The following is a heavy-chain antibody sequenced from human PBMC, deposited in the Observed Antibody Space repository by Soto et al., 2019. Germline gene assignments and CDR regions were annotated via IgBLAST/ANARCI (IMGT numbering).Heavy chain of an antibody. J-gene: IGHJ4*02. Sequence: GGSLRLSCAASGFTFSRYWMNWVRQAPGKGLEWVANIKEDGSEKYYVDSVKGRFTISRDNAKNSLYLQMSSLRAEDTAVYYCASWIRIVGVAPGYWGQGTLVTVSS. V-gene: IGHV3-7*01. D-gene: IGHD3-3*01. CDR1: GFTFSRYW. CDR2: IKEDGSEK. CDR3: ASWIRIVGVAPGY.